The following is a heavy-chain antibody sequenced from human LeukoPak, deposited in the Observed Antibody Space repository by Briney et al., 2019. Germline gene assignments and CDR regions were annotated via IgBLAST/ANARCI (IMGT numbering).Heavy chain of an antibody. CDR1: GFTFSSYA. CDR3: AKAKGIQLWLHSEIDY. D-gene: IGHD5-18*01. J-gene: IGHJ4*02. CDR2: ISGSGGST. Sequence: PGGPLRLSCAASGFTFSSYAMSWVRQAPGKGLEWVSAISGSGGSTYYADSVKGRFTISRDNSKNTLYQQMSSLRAEDTAVYYCAKAKGIQLWLHSEIDYWGQGTLVTVSS. V-gene: IGHV3-23*01.